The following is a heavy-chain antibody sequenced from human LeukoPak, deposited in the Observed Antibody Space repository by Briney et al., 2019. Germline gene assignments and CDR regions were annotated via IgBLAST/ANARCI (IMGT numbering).Heavy chain of an antibody. V-gene: IGHV3-21*01. CDR1: TFSFSSYS. J-gene: IGHJ3*02. CDR3: ASDGAAAPDAFDI. D-gene: IGHD2-2*01. Sequence: GGSLRLSCADSTFSFSSYSMNWVRQAPGKGLEWVSSISSSSSYIYYADSVKGRFTISRDNAKNSLYLQMNSLRAEDTAVYYCASDGAAAPDAFDIWGQGTMVTVSS. CDR2: ISSSSSYI.